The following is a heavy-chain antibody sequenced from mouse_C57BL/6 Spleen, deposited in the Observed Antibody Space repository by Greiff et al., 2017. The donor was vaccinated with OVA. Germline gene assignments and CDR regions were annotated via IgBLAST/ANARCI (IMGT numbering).Heavy chain of an antibody. D-gene: IGHD1-1*01. CDR3: AKNPNNYGRSDLCYFDN. J-gene: IGHJ2*01. CDR1: GYTFTSYW. Sequence: VQLQQPGAELVRPGTSVKLSCKASGYTFTSYWMHWVKQRPGQGLEWIGVIDPSDSYTNYNQKFKGKATLTVDTSSSTAYIQLSSLTSVDSAVSNCAKNPNNYGRSDLCYFDNRGHGTTLTVSS. V-gene: IGHV1-59*01. CDR2: IDPSDSYT.